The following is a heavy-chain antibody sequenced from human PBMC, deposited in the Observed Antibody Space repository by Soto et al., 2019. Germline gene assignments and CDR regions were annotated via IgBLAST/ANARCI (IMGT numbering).Heavy chain of an antibody. J-gene: IGHJ3*02. CDR1: GFTFSSYA. Sequence: VQLLESGGGLVQPGGSLRLSCAASGFTFSSYAMSWVRQAPGKGLEWVSAISGSGGSTYYADSVKGRFTISRDNSKNTLYLQMNSLRAEDTAVYYCAKELNYYDSSGYYYVDAFDIWGQGTMVTVSS. CDR2: ISGSGGST. D-gene: IGHD3-22*01. CDR3: AKELNYYDSSGYYYVDAFDI. V-gene: IGHV3-23*01.